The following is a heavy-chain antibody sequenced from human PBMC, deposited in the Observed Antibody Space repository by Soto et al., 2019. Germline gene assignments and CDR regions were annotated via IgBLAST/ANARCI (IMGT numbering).Heavy chain of an antibody. Sequence: EVQLVESGGGLVQPGGSLRLSCAASGFTFSSYAMHWVCQAPGKGLEYVSAISSNGGSTYYANSVKGRFTISRDNSKNTLYLQMGSLRAEDMAVYYCARGEIAVADHLPHWGQGTLVTVSS. CDR1: GFTFSSYA. CDR2: ISSNGGST. V-gene: IGHV3-64*01. D-gene: IGHD6-19*01. J-gene: IGHJ4*02. CDR3: ARGEIAVADHLPH.